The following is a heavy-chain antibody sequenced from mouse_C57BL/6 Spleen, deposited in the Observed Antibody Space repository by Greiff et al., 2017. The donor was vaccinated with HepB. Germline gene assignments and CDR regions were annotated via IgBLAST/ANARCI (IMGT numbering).Heavy chain of an antibody. Sequence: EVMLVESGGGLVKPGGSLKLSCAASGFTFSSYAMSWVRQTPEKRLEWVATISDGGSYTYYPDNVKGRFTISRDNAKNNLYLQMRHLKSEDTAMYYCARGRITTVVGDFDYWGQGTTLTVSS. V-gene: IGHV5-4*03. J-gene: IGHJ2*01. CDR3: ARGRITTVVGDFDY. CDR1: GFTFSSYA. CDR2: ISDGGSYT. D-gene: IGHD1-1*01.